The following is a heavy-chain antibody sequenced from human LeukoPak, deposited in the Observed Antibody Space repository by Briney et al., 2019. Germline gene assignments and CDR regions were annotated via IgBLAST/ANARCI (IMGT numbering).Heavy chain of an antibody. V-gene: IGHV3-53*01. D-gene: IGHD3-22*01. CDR3: ARAAGGHYYGSSGYLNY. J-gene: IGHJ4*02. CDR2: IYSGGTT. CDR1: GFTVSSNY. Sequence: GGSLRLSCAASGFTVSSNYMSWVRQAPGKGLEWVSVIYSGGTTYYADSVKGRFTISRDNSKNTLYLQMNSLRAEDTAVYYCARAAGGHYYGSSGYLNYWGQGTLVTASS.